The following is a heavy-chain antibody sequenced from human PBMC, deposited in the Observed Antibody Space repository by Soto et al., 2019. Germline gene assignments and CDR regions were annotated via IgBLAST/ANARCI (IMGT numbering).Heavy chain of an antibody. CDR2: IIPIFGTP. CDR1: GGTFSSYA. Sequence: HVQLVQSGAEVKKPGSSVKVSCKASGGTFSSYAISWVRQAPGQGLEWMGGIIPIFGTPKYAQKFQGRVTIIADESTTTAYMGLTSLRSVDTAVYYCATPSHYDNGGYYLPFVYWGQGTLGTVSS. D-gene: IGHD3-22*01. V-gene: IGHV1-69*01. J-gene: IGHJ4*02. CDR3: ATPSHYDNGGYYLPFVY.